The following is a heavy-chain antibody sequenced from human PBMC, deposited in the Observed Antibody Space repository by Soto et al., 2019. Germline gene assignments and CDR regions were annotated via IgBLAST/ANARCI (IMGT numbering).Heavy chain of an antibody. V-gene: IGHV4-59*02. D-gene: IGHD6-13*01. Sequence: SETLSLTCTVSSDSVSHYFWRWIRQAPGKGLEWIAFKYDTGSTDYNPSLKGRVSISVDASTNQISLNVNSVTAADTAVYYCARGWSSSWPYWGQGILVTVSS. CDR3: ARGWSSSWPY. CDR2: KYDTGST. CDR1: SDSVSHYF. J-gene: IGHJ4*02.